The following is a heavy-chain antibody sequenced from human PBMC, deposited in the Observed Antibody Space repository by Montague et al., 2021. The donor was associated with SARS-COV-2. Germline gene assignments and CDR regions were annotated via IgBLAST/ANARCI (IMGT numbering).Heavy chain of an antibody. D-gene: IGHD3-9*01. CDR2: ISSNGDK. CDR3: AHLIRYYDIFTGIPFDD. V-gene: IGHV2-5*01. CDR1: GFSLSTPNVG. J-gene: IGHJ4*02. Sequence: PALVKPTQTLTLTCTFSGFSLSTPNVGVAWIRQPPGKALEWLAVISSNGDKRYSPSLQRRLTITKDTSRNQVVLSLTNVDPLDTATYYCAHLIRYYDIFTGIPFDDWGQGTQVTVS.